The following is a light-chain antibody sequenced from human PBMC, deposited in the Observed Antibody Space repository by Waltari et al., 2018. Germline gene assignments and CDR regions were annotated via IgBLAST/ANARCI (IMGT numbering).Light chain of an antibody. Sequence: DIQMTQSPSSLSASARDRVTITCRESRGFGNYVNWYQHRPGEPPTLLIFAASRLHTGVPSRFSGSGSGTDFTLTISILQPEDFATYYCQQTYGPSLSFGGGTKVEIK. CDR2: AAS. CDR1: RGFGNY. J-gene: IGKJ4*01. V-gene: IGKV1-39*01. CDR3: QQTYGPSLS.